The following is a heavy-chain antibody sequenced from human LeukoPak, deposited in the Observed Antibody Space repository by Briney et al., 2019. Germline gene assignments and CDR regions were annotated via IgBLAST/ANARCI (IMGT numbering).Heavy chain of an antibody. J-gene: IGHJ4*02. Sequence: PGGSLRLSCAASGFTFSSYWMNWVRQAPGKGLVWVSRIASDGSSTTYADSVKGRFSISRDNAKNTLYLQMNSLRVEDTAVYYCARDMYSSGWEGSFDYWGQGTLVTVSS. V-gene: IGHV3-74*01. CDR1: GFTFSSYW. CDR2: IASDGSST. CDR3: ARDMYSSGWEGSFDY. D-gene: IGHD6-19*01.